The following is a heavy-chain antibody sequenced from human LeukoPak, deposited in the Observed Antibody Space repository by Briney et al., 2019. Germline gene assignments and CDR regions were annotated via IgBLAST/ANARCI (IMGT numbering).Heavy chain of an antibody. V-gene: IGHV3-7*01. D-gene: IGHD3-22*01. CDR2: IKQDGSEK. CDR1: GFTFSSYW. Sequence: PGGSLRLSCAASGFTFSSYWMSWVRQAPGKGLEWVANIKQDGSEKYYVDSVKGRFTISRDNAKNSLYLQMNSLRAEDTAVYYCARDPCITMIVVVITKRGYWGQGTLVTVSS. CDR3: ARDPCITMIVVVITKRGY. J-gene: IGHJ4*02.